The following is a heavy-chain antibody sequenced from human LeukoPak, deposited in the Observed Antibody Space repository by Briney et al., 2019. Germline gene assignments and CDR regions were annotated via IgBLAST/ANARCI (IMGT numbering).Heavy chain of an antibody. J-gene: IGHJ4*02. D-gene: IGHD6-13*01. Sequence: SETLSLTRTVSGGSISSYYWSWIGQPPGKGLEWIGYISYSGHPNQNPSQKSIVHISVDTSRTQFSLKLHLVTAADPAVYYCARQGGYIAPLALWGQGTLVTVSA. V-gene: IGHV4-59*08. CDR1: GGSISSYY. CDR3: ARQGGYIAPLAL. CDR2: ISYSGHP.